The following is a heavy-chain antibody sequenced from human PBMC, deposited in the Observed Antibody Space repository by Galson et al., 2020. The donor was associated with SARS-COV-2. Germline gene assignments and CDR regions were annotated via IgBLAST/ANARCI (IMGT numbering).Heavy chain of an antibody. CDR2: VFPGDSET. Sequence: GESLKIYRQASGYRFTSYWIGWVRQMPGKGLEWMGIVFPGDSETRYSPSFQGQVTIPADKSISTAYLQWSSLKASDTAIYYCARHTADCSNGICYADYYHGLDVWGQGTAVTVS. D-gene: IGHD2-8*01. V-gene: IGHV5-51*01. J-gene: IGHJ6*02. CDR3: ARHTADCSNGICYADYYHGLDV. CDR1: GYRFTSYW.